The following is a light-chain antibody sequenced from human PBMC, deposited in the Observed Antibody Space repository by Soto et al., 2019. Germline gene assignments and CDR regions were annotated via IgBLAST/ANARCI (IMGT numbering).Light chain of an antibody. CDR2: GAS. CDR3: QQSYRVIYN. V-gene: IGKV1-39*01. J-gene: IGKJ2*01. Sequence: DIQMTQSPSSLSVSVGDRVTITCRASQSIISYLNWYQVKPGKAPKLLIYGASTLQSGVPSSFSGSGSGTDFTLSISSLQPEDFATYYFQQSYRVIYNFGHGTKLDIK. CDR1: QSIISY.